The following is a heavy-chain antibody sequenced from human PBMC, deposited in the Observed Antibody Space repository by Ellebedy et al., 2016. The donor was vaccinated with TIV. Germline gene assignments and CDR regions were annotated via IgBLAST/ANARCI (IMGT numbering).Heavy chain of an antibody. J-gene: IGHJ5*02. CDR2: INHIGST. V-gene: IGHV4-34*01. D-gene: IGHD2-15*01. Sequence: LRLSXAVNGGSFSGYSWTWIRQPPGKGLEWIGDINHIGSTTYKPSLKSRVTILIDTSKSQFSLKVTSVTAADTAVYYCARGSGGRFKWFDPWGQGTPVTVSS. CDR1: GGSFSGYS. CDR3: ARGSGGRFKWFDP.